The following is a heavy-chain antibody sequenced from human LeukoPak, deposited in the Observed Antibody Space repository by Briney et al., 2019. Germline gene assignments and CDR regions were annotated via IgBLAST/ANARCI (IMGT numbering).Heavy chain of an antibody. CDR1: GGTFSSYA. V-gene: IGHV1-69*05. CDR2: IIPIFGTA. J-gene: IGHJ5*02. CDR3: ARESDSSGYSNWFDP. Sequence: GASVKVSCKASGGTFSSYAISWVRQAPGQGLGWMGGIIPIFGTANYAQKFQGRVTITTDESTSTAYMELSSLRSEDTAVYYCARESDSSGYSNWFDPWGQGTLVTVSS. D-gene: IGHD3-22*01.